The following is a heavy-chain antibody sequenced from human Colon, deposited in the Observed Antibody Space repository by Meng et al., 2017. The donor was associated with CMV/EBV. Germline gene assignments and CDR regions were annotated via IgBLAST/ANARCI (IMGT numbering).Heavy chain of an antibody. J-gene: IGHJ4*02. D-gene: IGHD5-24*01. V-gene: IGHV1-2*02. Sequence: ASAMVSCKASGYTFSDYYLHWVRQAPGQGLEWMGWINPNGGGTDYAQTFQGRITMTRDTSTTTTNLEVNRLTSDDTATYYCARDGREGYNYYYFDNWGQGMLVTVSS. CDR2: INPNGGGT. CDR3: ARDGREGYNYYYFDN. CDR1: GYTFSDYY.